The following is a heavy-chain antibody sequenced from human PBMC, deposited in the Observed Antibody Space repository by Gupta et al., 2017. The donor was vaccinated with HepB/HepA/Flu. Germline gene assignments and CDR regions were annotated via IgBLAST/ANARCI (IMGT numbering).Heavy chain of an antibody. J-gene: IGHJ6*02. Sequence: VESGGDLVKPGGSLRLPWLGSGLTLSDYNMNWIRQAPRKGLEGVAYIGSSNHTIIQDAESVKGRFTIYRDRAKTSLLLEINDITGEDTAVYYCARTGFPNFGLDVWGQGTTVTVSS. V-gene: IGHV3-11*01. CDR2: IGSSNHTII. D-gene: IGHD1-1*01. CDR1: GLTLSDYN. CDR3: ARTGFPNFGLDV.